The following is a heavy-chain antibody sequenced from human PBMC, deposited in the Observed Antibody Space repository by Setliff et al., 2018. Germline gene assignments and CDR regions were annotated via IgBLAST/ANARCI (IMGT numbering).Heavy chain of an antibody. Sequence: SETLSLTCSVSGGSISSSIYYWGWIRQPPGKGLEWIGSIYYSGSTYYSPSLKRRVTISVDTSKDQFSLKLSSVTAADTAVYYCATRTYYDSNGYYYAIAGPFDIWGQGTMVTVSS. D-gene: IGHD3-22*01. V-gene: IGHV4-39*01. CDR2: IYYSGST. J-gene: IGHJ3*02. CDR1: GGSISSSIYY. CDR3: ATRTYYDSNGYYYAIAGPFDI.